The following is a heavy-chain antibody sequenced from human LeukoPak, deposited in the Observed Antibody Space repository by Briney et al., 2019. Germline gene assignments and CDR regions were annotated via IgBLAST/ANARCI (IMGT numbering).Heavy chain of an antibody. CDR3: AREGYDYVWGSYRTTFFEY. V-gene: IGHV1-18*01. CDR2: ISAYNGNT. Sequence: ASVKVSCKASGYTFTSYGISWVRQAPGQGLEWMGWISAYNGNTNYAQKLQGRVTMTTDTSTSTAYMELRSLRSDDTAVYYCAREGYDYVWGSYRTTFFEYWGQGTLVTVSS. J-gene: IGHJ4*02. D-gene: IGHD3-16*02. CDR1: GYTFTSYG.